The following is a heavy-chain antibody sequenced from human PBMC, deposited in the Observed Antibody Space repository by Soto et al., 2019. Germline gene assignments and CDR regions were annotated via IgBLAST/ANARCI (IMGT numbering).Heavy chain of an antibody. CDR2: IDSSGEK. V-gene: IGHV2-26*01. D-gene: IGHD3-3*02. J-gene: IGHJ5*02. CDR1: GLSITDSEMG. CDR3: ARTHLPVAVSPWFAP. Sequence: QVTLKESGPVLVKPTETLTLRCTVSGLSITDSEMGVSWIRQPPGKALEWLAHIDSSGEKSYRTFLKSRLTTPKATSKSQIVLIMTTRDLADTATFYCARTHLPVAVSPWFAPGGQGILVTVSS.